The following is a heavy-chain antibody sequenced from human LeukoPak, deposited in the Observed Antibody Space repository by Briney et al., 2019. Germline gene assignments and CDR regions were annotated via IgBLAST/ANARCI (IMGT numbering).Heavy chain of an antibody. CDR1: GFTFSYFD. V-gene: IGHV3-30*03. D-gene: IGHD6-19*01. CDR3: AREIQWLVLSNDY. Sequence: GGSLRLSCAASGFTFSYFDMHWVRQAPGKGLEWVAVILYDGSNKYYADSVKGRFAISRDNSKNTLYLQMNSLRVEDTAVYYCAREIQWLVLSNDYWGQGTLVTVSS. J-gene: IGHJ4*02. CDR2: ILYDGSNK.